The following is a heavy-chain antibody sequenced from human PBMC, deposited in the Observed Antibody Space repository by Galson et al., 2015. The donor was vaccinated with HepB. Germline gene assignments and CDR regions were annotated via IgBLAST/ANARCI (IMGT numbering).Heavy chain of an antibody. CDR3: ARDYTAASGAPSV. CDR2: ISSSSTTI. CDR1: GFTFSSYS. D-gene: IGHD6-13*01. V-gene: IGHV3-48*01. Sequence: SLRLSCAASGFTFSSYSINWVRQAPGKGLEWISYISSSSTTIYYADSVKGRFTISRDNAKNSLYLQMNSLRVEDTAVYYCARDYTAASGAPSVWGLGTLVTVSS. J-gene: IGHJ4*02.